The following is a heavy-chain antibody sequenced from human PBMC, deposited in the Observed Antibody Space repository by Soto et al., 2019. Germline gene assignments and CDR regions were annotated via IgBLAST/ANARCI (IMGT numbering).Heavy chain of an antibody. V-gene: IGHV4-34*02. CDR2: VTHSGST. J-gene: IGHJ4*02. Sequence: QVHLQQWGAGMLKPSETRSLTCGVYVGRLRVSYWSWILQPPGKVLEWLGKVTHSGSTTFNPIIRSRFSVSVDTTDKKFSLQLNSMTAAITAVYYCARCHLPGYGPVPEYFGSCRKFTLNTVSS. D-gene: IGHD3-16*01. CDR3: ARCHLPGYGPVPEYFGS. CDR1: VGRLRVSY.